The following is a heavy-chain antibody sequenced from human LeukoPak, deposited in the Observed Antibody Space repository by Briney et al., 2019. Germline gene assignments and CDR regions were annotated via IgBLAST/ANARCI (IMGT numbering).Heavy chain of an antibody. CDR3: ARWRRDYDSSGYYYGMDV. CDR2: IYPGDSDT. Sequence: GESLKISFKGSGYSFTSYWIGWVRQMPGKGLEWMGIIYPGDSDTRYSPPFQGQVTISADKSISTAYLQWSSLKASDTAMYYCARWRRDYDSSGYYYGMDVWGQGTTVTVSS. D-gene: IGHD3-22*01. J-gene: IGHJ6*02. CDR1: GYSFTSYW. V-gene: IGHV5-51*01.